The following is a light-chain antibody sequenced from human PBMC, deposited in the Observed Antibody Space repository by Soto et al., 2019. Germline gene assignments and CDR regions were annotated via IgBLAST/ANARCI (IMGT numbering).Light chain of an antibody. V-gene: IGKV3-15*01. CDR2: GAS. CDR3: QQYNNWPPIT. CDR1: QSVSARY. Sequence: EVVLTQSPATLSLSPGERATLACFASQSVSARYLAWYHQKPGQAPRLLLYGASTRATGIPARFSGSGSGTEFTLTISSLQSEDFAVYYCQQYNNWPPITFGQGTRLE. J-gene: IGKJ5*01.